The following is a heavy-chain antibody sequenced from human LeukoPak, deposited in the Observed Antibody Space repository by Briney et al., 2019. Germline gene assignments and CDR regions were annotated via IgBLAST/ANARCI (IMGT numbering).Heavy chain of an antibody. CDR1: GGSISSGDYY. Sequence: SETLSLTCTVSGGSISSGDYYWSWIRQPPGKGLEWIGYIYYSGSTYYNPSLKSRVTISVDTSKNQFSLKLSSVTAAGTAVYYCARDPLQGYDSSGYPEYFQHWGQGTLVTVSS. CDR3: ARDPLQGYDSSGYPEYFQH. V-gene: IGHV4-30-4*08. CDR2: IYYSGST. J-gene: IGHJ1*01. D-gene: IGHD3-22*01.